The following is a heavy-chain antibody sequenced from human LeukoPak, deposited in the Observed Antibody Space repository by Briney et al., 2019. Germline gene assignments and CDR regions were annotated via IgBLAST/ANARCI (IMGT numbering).Heavy chain of an antibody. J-gene: IGHJ4*02. V-gene: IGHV3-48*03. CDR1: GFTFSSYE. Sequence: GGSLRLPCVAPGFTFSSYEMNWVRQAPGKGLEWLSYISSSGSSIYYADSVKGRFTISRDNAKNSLYLQMNRLRAEDTAVYYCARESYYDFWSGYYTGANYFDHWGQGTLVTVSS. CDR2: ISSSGSSI. D-gene: IGHD3-3*01. CDR3: ARESYYDFWSGYYTGANYFDH.